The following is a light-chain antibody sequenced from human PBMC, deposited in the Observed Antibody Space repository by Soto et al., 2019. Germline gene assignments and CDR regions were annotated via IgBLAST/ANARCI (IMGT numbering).Light chain of an antibody. Sequence: EIVMTQSPATLSVSPGERVTLSCRARQSVGSNLAWYEQKPGQAPRLLIYGASTRATGIPARFSGSGSETEFTLTISSLQAEDSAVYFCQQYNNWPTWTLGQGTKVDI. CDR3: QQYNNWPTWT. CDR2: GAS. V-gene: IGKV3-15*01. CDR1: QSVGSN. J-gene: IGKJ1*01.